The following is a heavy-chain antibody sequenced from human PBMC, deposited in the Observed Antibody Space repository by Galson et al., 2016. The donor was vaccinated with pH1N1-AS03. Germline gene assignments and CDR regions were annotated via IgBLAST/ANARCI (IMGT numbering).Heavy chain of an antibody. J-gene: IGHJ4*02. CDR3: AREPWGSTQGEY. CDR2: IYGGGDT. V-gene: IGHV3-53*01. Sequence: SLRLSCAASGFTINNNYMGWVRQAPGKGLEWVSVIYGGGDTFYADSVKGRFTISRDNSKNTVYLQINSLRGEDTAVYYCAREPWGSTQGEYWGQGTLVTVSS. CDR1: GFTINNNY. D-gene: IGHD3-16*01.